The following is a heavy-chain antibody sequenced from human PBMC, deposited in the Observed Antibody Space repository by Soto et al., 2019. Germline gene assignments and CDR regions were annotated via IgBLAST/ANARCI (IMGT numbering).Heavy chain of an antibody. Sequence: PSETRALTPEVSGYSIKSRYYWGWIRRPPGKGLEWIGNIYHSGTTHYKSSLKSRLSISVDTSKNQFSLNLSSVTAADTAVYWWARDGRGGRYCECWSEGTLVPVSP. D-gene: IGHD3-10*01. CDR3: ARDGRGGRYCEC. J-gene: IGHJ4*02. CDR1: GYSIKSRYY. CDR2: IYHSGTT. V-gene: IGHV4-38-2*02.